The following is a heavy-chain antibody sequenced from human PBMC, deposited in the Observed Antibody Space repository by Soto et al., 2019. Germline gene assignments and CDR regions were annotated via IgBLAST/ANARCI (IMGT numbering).Heavy chain of an antibody. D-gene: IGHD2-2*01. Sequence: SETLSLTCTVSGGSISNYYWSWIRQPPGKGLEWIGYIYYSGSTNYNPSLKSRVTISVDTSKNQFSLKLNSVTAADTAVYYCARRGCSSAGCPYYFDYWGRGTLVTVSS. V-gene: IGHV4-59*01. J-gene: IGHJ4*02. CDR3: ARRGCSSAGCPYYFDY. CDR2: IYYSGST. CDR1: GGSISNYY.